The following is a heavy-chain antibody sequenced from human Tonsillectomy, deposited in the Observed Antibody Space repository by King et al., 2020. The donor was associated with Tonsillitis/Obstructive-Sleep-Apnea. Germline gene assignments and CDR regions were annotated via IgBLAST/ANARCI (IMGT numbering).Heavy chain of an antibody. Sequence: VQLVESGGGLVQPGGSLRLSCAASGFSISSRAMSWVRQTPGKGLEWVASINNGGNIYDADSVKGRFTISRDISRNTLYLQMDDLRAEDTAVYYCAKDHPSSGWPAFDYWGQGTLVVVSS. CDR2: INNGGNI. D-gene: IGHD6-19*01. V-gene: IGHV3-23*03. CDR3: AKDHPSSGWPAFDY. J-gene: IGHJ4*02. CDR1: GFSISSRA.